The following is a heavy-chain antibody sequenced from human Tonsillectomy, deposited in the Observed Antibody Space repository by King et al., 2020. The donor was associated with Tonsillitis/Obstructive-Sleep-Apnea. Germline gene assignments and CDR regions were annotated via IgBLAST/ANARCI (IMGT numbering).Heavy chain of an antibody. CDR3: AKDVVWELQGGYAFDI. J-gene: IGHJ3*02. V-gene: IGHV3-9*01. CDR1: GFTFEDYA. Sequence: VQLVESGGGLIQPGRSLRLSCAASGFTFEDYAMHWVRQAPGKGLEWVSSSSWNSGNIGYADSVKGRFTISRDNAKNSLYLQMNSLRAEDTALYYCAKDVVWELQGGYAFDIWGQGTMVTVSS. D-gene: IGHD1-26*01. CDR2: SSWNSGNI.